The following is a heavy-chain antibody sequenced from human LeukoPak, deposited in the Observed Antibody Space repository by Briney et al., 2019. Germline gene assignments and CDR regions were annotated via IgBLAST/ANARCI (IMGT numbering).Heavy chain of an antibody. CDR1: GFXFSRFS. Sequence: PGGSLRLSCAASGFXFSRFSINWVRQAPGKGLEWVSYISSSSSTIYYADSVKGRFTISRDNAKNSLYLQMNSLRDEDTALYYCARDLRGDYWGRGTPVTVSS. J-gene: IGHJ4*02. CDR2: ISSSSSTI. V-gene: IGHV3-48*02. CDR3: ARDLRGDY.